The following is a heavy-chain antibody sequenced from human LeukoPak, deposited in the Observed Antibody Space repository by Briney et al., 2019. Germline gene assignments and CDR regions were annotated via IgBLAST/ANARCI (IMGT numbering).Heavy chain of an antibody. Sequence: QTGGSLRLSCAASGFTFIDYDMHWVRQVIGKGLEWVSAIGIRGDTHYSGSVKGRFTISRDNAKNSLYLQMNSLRAEDTAVYYCAIDPFSIAAAGISGGDYWGQGTLVTVSS. J-gene: IGHJ4*02. D-gene: IGHD6-13*01. CDR2: IGIRGDT. CDR3: AIDPFSIAAAGISGGDY. V-gene: IGHV3-13*01. CDR1: GFTFIDYD.